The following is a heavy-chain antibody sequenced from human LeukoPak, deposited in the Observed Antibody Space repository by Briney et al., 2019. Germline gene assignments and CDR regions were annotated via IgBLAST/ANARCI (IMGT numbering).Heavy chain of an antibody. V-gene: IGHV4-61*01. D-gene: IGHD6-19*01. CDR2: MYYTGAT. Sequence: SETLSLTCTVSGCSISSNTYHWSWIRQPPGKGLEWIGYMYYTGATSYNPSLKSRVTISLDTSKNQFSLKLHSVTAADTAVYYCARFRGSGWYYFDSWGQGTLVTVSS. J-gene: IGHJ4*02. CDR3: ARFRGSGWYYFDS. CDR1: GCSISSNTYH.